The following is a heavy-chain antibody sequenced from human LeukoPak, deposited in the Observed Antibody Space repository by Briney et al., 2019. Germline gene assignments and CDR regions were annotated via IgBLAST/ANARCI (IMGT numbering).Heavy chain of an antibody. J-gene: IGHJ4*02. D-gene: IGHD3-22*01. CDR3: ARPRGYYDSSGYYYY. CDR2: IYHSGNP. Sequence: SETLSLTCNVSGYSITSGYYWGWIRQPPGKGLEWIGSIYHSGNPYYNPSVNSRVTILVDTSKNQFSLKLTSVTAADTAVYYCARPRGYYDSSGYYYYWGQGTLVTVSS. V-gene: IGHV4-38-2*02. CDR1: GYSITSGYY.